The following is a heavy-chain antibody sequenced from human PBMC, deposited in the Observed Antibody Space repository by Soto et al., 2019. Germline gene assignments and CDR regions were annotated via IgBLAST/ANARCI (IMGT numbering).Heavy chain of an antibody. CDR1: GFTFDDYA. Sequence: EVQLVESGGGLVQTGRSLRLSCAASGFTFDDYAMHWVRQAPGKGLEWVSGISWNSGSIGYADSVKGRFTIYRDNAKNSLYLQMNSLRAEDTALYYCAKDIASVGGYFDYWGQGTLVTVSS. D-gene: IGHD3-16*01. CDR2: ISWNSGSI. V-gene: IGHV3-9*01. CDR3: AKDIASVGGYFDY. J-gene: IGHJ4*02.